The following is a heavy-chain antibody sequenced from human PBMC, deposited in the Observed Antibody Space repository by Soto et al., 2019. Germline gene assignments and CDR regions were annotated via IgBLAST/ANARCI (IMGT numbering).Heavy chain of an antibody. V-gene: IGHV4-39*01. D-gene: IGHD2-21*02. CDR3: ARPRTSAVTQAYFDV. Sequence: SETLSLTCTVTGESISSSSYYWGWIRQPPGKGLERIGSIYYSGSTYNTPSLRSRVSMSIDTSKDQFSLKLKSLTAADTALYVCARPRTSAVTQAYFDVWGPGSLVSLSS. CDR1: GESISSSSYY. J-gene: IGHJ4*02. CDR2: IYYSGST.